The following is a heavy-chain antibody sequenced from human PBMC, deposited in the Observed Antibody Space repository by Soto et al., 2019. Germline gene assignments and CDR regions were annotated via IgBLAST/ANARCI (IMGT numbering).Heavy chain of an antibody. CDR2: MNPDGREL. V-gene: IGHV3-7*03. Sequence: EVQLVESGGGLVQRGGSLRPSCVASGFTFYNYWMSWVRQTPGKGLEWVANMNPDGRELDYVGSVKGRFTISRDNAKNSLYLQMNSLSVGDTAVYYCVRDRGFSSFDYWGQGTPVTVS. J-gene: IGHJ4*02. CDR3: VRDRGFSSFDY. CDR1: GFTFYNYW.